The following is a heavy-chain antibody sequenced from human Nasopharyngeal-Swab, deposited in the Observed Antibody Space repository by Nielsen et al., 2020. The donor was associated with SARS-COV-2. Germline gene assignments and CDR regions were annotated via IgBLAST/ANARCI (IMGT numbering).Heavy chain of an antibody. V-gene: IGHV4-34*01. D-gene: IGHD3-16*01. J-gene: IGHJ3*02. Sequence: SETLSLTCAVYGGSLSGSYWIWIRQSPGKGLEWIGEVNHSGSTNYNPSLKSRVTISVDTSKNQFSLKMRSVTVADTAVYFCANWGHAFDIWGQGTMVTVSS. CDR1: GGSLSGSY. CDR2: VNHSGST. CDR3: ANWGHAFDI.